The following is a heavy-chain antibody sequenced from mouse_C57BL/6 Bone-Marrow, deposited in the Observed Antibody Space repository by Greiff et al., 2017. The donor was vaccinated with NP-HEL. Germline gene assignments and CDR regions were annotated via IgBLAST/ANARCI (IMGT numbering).Heavy chain of an antibody. V-gene: IGHV3-6*01. Sequence: EVQRVESGPGLVKPSQSLSLTCSVTGYSITSGYYWNWIRQFPGKKLEWMGYISYDGSNNYNPSLKNRISITRETSTNQSFLKLNSVTTEDTATYYCARGDANDYWGQGTSVTVSS. CDR1: GYSITSGYY. CDR3: ARGDANDY. CDR2: ISYDGSN. J-gene: IGHJ4*01.